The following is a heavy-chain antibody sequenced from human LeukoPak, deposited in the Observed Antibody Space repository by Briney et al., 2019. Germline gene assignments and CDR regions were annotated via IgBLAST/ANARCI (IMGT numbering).Heavy chain of an antibody. CDR1: GFTFNIYA. Sequence: GGSLRLSCAASGFTFNIYAMHWVRQAPGEGLEWVSSSSTSSTYMYYADSVKGRFTISRDNAKSSLYLQMNSLRAEDTAVYYCARAMSFYYGSAFDYWGQGTLVTVSS. D-gene: IGHD3-10*01. CDR2: SSTSSTYM. J-gene: IGHJ4*02. CDR3: ARAMSFYYGSAFDY. V-gene: IGHV3-21*01.